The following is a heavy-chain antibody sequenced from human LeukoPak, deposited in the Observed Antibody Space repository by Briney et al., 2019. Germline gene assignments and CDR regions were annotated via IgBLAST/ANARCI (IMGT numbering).Heavy chain of an antibody. CDR2: FDPEDGET. CDR1: GYTLTDLS. CDR3: ATDFSRGWPRLGAFDY. V-gene: IGHV1-24*01. D-gene: IGHD1-26*01. J-gene: IGHJ4*02. Sequence: ASVKVSCKVSGYTLTDLSMHWVRQAPGKGLEWMGGFDPEDGETIYAQKFQGRVTMTEDTSTDTAYMELSSLRSEDTAVYYCATDFSRGWPRLGAFDYWGQGTLVTVSS.